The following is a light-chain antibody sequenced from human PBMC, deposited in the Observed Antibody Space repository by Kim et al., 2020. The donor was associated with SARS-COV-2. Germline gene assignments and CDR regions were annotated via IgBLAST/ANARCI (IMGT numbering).Light chain of an antibody. CDR3: NSRDSSGNHLWV. Sequence: GQTVRITCQGDSLRSYYASWYQQKPGQAPVLVIYGKNNRPSGIPDRFSGSSSGNTASLTITGGQAEDEADYYCNSRDSSGNHLWVFGGGTQLTVL. CDR2: GKN. V-gene: IGLV3-19*01. CDR1: SLRSYY. J-gene: IGLJ3*02.